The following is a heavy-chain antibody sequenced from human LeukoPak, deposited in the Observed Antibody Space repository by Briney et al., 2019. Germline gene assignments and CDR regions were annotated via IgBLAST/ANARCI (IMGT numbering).Heavy chain of an antibody. V-gene: IGHV3-21*01. CDR2: ISSSSSYI. J-gene: IGHJ3*02. CDR3: ARDPIYYYDSSGYGPSDAFDI. D-gene: IGHD3-22*01. CDR1: GFTFSSYS. Sequence: PGGSLSLSCAASGFTFSSYSMHWVPQAPGKGLEWVSSISSSSSYIYYADSVKGRFTISRDNAKNSLYLQMNSLRAEDTAVYYGARDPIYYYDSSGYGPSDAFDIWGQGTMVTVSS.